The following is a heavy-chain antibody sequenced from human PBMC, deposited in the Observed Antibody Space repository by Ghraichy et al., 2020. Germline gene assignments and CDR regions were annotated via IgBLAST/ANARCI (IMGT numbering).Heavy chain of an antibody. CDR2: INQDGTGT. Sequence: GGSLRLSCVGLGFTFKNYWMSWVRQAPGKGPEWVASINQDGTGTDFLDSVKGRFTISRDDAKASLFLQMTLLTVGDTAVYYCARGFSSTPRSRNLFDKWGQGTLVTVSS. D-gene: IGHD6-6*01. CDR3: ARGFSSTPRSRNLFDK. J-gene: IGHJ4*02. V-gene: IGHV3-7*03. CDR1: GFTFKNYW.